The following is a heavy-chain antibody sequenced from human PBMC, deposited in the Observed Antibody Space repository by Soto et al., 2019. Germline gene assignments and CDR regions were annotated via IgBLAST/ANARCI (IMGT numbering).Heavy chain of an antibody. CDR1: GGTFSSYA. CDR3: ARDVGGSGSSRIYGMDV. J-gene: IGHJ6*02. V-gene: IGHV1-69*12. CDR2: IIPIFGTA. Sequence: QVQLVQSGAEVKKPGSSVKVSCKASGGTFSSYAISWVRQAPGQGLEWMGGIIPIFGTANYAQKFQGRVTITADESTSTAYMELSSLRSEDTAVYYCARDVGGSGSSRIYGMDVWGQGTTVTVSS. D-gene: IGHD3-10*01.